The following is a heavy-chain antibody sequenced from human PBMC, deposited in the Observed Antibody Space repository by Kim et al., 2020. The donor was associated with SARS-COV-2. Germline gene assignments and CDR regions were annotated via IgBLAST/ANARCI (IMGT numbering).Heavy chain of an antibody. J-gene: IGHJ4*02. V-gene: IGHV5-51*01. D-gene: IGHD1-26*01. CDR3: ARHLPTDSGSYRRVFDY. CDR2: IYPGDSDT. CDR1: GYSFTSYW. Sequence: GESLKISCKGSGYSFTSYWIGWVRQMPGKGLEWMGIIYPGDSDTRSRPSFQGPVPSSADKSIRTDYLHGCDLKASDTAMYYCARHLPTDSGSYRRVFDYWGQGTLATVSS.